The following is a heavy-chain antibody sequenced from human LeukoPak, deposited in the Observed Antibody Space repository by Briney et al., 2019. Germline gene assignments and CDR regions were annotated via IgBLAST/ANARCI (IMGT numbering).Heavy chain of an antibody. CDR1: GFTFSDYY. V-gene: IGHV3-11*01. CDR3: ARDRYYDFWSGPFGY. Sequence: PGGSLRLSCAASGFTFSDYYMSWIRQTPGKGLEWVSYISSSGDTIYYADSVKGRFTISRDNAKNSLYLQMNSLRAEDAAVYYCARDRYYDFWSGPFGYWGQGTLVTVSS. D-gene: IGHD3-3*01. CDR2: ISSSGDTI. J-gene: IGHJ4*02.